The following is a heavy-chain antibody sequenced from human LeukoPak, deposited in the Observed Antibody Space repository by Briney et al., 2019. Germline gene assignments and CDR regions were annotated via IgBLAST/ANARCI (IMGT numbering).Heavy chain of an antibody. J-gene: IGHJ2*01. CDR3: ARRDIVVVPATHFDL. D-gene: IGHD2-2*01. Sequence: PSETLSLTCAVYGGSFSGYYWSWIRQPPGKGLEWVGEINHSGSTNYNPSLKSRVTISVDTSKNQSSLKLSSVTAADTAVYYCARRDIVVVPATHFDLWGRGTLVTVSS. V-gene: IGHV4-34*01. CDR2: INHSGST. CDR1: GGSFSGYY.